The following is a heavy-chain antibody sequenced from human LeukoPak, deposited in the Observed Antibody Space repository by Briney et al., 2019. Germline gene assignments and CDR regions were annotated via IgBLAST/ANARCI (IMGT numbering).Heavy chain of an antibody. Sequence: PGGSLRLSCAASGFTFSSYWMNWARQAPGKGLGWVASINHNGNVNYYVDSVKGRFTISRDNAKNSLYLQMSSLRAEDTAVYYCARLSKGGNSALIDYWGQGTLVTVSS. D-gene: IGHD4-23*01. CDR2: INHNGNVN. V-gene: IGHV3-7*03. J-gene: IGHJ4*02. CDR3: ARLSKGGNSALIDY. CDR1: GFTFSSYW.